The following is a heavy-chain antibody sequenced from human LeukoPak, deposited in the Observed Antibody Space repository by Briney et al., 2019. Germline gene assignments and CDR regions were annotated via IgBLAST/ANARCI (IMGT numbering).Heavy chain of an antibody. J-gene: IGHJ2*01. CDR3: ARRDLFYWYFDL. D-gene: IGHD2-21*01. CDR1: GGSMSSYY. Sequence: SETLSLTCSVSGGSMSSYYWSCMRQPPGKGLVCLGYIYYSGSTNYNPSLKSRVTISVDTSKNQFSLKLSSVTAADTAVYYCARRDLFYWYFDLWGRGTLVTVSS. CDR2: IYYSGST. V-gene: IGHV4-59*08.